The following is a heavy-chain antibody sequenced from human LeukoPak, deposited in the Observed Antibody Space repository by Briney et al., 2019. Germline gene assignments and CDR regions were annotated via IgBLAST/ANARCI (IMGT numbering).Heavy chain of an antibody. Sequence: GGSLRLSCAASGFTFSSFSMNWVRQAPGKGLEWVAYIKSSSSIIYYADSVKGRFTISRDNSKNTLYLQMNSLRAEDTAVYYCAKDTPAYYFDYWGQGTLVTVSS. CDR2: IKSSSSII. V-gene: IGHV3-48*01. CDR3: AKDTPAYYFDY. J-gene: IGHJ4*02. CDR1: GFTFSSFS.